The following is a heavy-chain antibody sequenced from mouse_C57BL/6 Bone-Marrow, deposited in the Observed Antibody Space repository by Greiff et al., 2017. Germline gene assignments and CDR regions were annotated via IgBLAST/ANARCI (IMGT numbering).Heavy chain of an antibody. V-gene: IGHV1-63*01. CDR2: IYPGGGYT. J-gene: IGHJ2*01. Sequence: QVQLQQSGAELVRPGTSVKMSCKASGYTFTNYWIGWAKQRPGHGLEWIGDIYPGGGYTNYNEKFKGKATLTADKSSSTAYMQFSRLTSEDSAIYYCARLGGPYFDYWGQGTTLTVSS. CDR1: GYTFTNYW. CDR3: ARLGGPYFDY.